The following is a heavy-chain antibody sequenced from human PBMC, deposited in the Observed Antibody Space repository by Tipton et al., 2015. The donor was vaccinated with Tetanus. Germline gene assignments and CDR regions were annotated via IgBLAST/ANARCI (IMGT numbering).Heavy chain of an antibody. CDR3: ATSLRGYSYDLGGDPAFDI. V-gene: IGHV3-53*01. CDR1: GFTVSSNY. CDR2: IYSGGST. Sequence: SLRLSCAASGFTVSSNYMSWVRQAPGKGLEWVSVIYSGGSTYYADSVKGRFTISRDNSKNTLYLQMNSLRAEDTAVYYCATSLRGYSYDLGGDPAFDIWGQGTMVPVSS. J-gene: IGHJ3*02. D-gene: IGHD5-18*01.